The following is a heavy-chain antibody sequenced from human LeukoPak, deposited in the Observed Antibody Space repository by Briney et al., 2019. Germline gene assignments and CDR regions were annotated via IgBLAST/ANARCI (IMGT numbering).Heavy chain of an antibody. Sequence: GGSLRLSCTASGFTFGDYTMSWVRQAPGKGLEWVGFIRSKAYGGTTEYAASVKGRFTISTDDSKSIAYLQMNSLKTEDTAVYYCTRDQTSLTYYYGSGSYQYYFDYWGQGTLVTVSS. CDR3: TRDQTSLTYYYGSGSYQYYFDY. CDR2: IRSKAYGGTT. J-gene: IGHJ4*02. V-gene: IGHV3-49*04. CDR1: GFTFGDYT. D-gene: IGHD3-10*01.